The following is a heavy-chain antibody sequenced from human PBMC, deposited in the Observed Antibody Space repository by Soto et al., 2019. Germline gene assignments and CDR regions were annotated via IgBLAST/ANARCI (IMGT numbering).Heavy chain of an antibody. CDR1: GFTFSGSA. J-gene: IGHJ5*02. Sequence: LRLSCAASGFTFSGSAMHWVRQASGKGLEWVGRIRSKANSYATAYAASVKGRFTISRDDSKNTAYLQMNSLKTEDTAVYYCTTDKGYSSGWYPWFDPWGQGTLVTVSS. D-gene: IGHD6-19*01. CDR3: TTDKGYSSGWYPWFDP. CDR2: IRSKANSYAT. V-gene: IGHV3-73*01.